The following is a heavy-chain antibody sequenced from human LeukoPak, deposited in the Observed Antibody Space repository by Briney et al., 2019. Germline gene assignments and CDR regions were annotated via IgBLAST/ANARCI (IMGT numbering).Heavy chain of an antibody. Sequence: GGSLRLSCAASGFTVSSNYMNWVRQAPGRGLGWVSVIYSGGSTYYADSVKGRFSISRDNSKNTLYLQMNSLRAEDTAVYYCARDWGLRLGELSSYYFDYWGQGTLVTVSS. V-gene: IGHV3-66*01. D-gene: IGHD3-16*02. CDR3: ARDWGLRLGELSSYYFDY. CDR2: IYSGGST. CDR1: GFTVSSNY. J-gene: IGHJ4*02.